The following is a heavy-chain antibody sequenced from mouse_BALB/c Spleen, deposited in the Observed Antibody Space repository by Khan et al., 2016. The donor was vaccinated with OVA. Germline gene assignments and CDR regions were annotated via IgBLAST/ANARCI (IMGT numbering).Heavy chain of an antibody. D-gene: IGHD3-1*01. CDR1: GYTFTNYW. J-gene: IGHJ1*01. V-gene: IGHV1-63*02. CDR2: IYPGGYFT. Sequence: QVQLQQSGGEVVRPGTSVKISCKASGYTFTNYWLGWIRQKPGHGLEWIGDIYPGGYFTNYNEQFKDKATLTVDTSSTTANLQLSSLTSEYSAVXFCARWATWYFDVWGAGTTVTVSS. CDR3: ARWATWYFDV.